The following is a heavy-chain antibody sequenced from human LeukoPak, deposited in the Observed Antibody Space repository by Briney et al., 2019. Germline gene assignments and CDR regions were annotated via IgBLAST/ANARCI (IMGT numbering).Heavy chain of an antibody. CDR2: IYHSGST. Sequence: PGGSLRLSCAASGFIFSSYSMNWVRQPPGKGLEWIGSIYHSGSTYYNPSLKSRVTISVDTSKNQFSLKLSSVTAADTAVYYCARDDYGDNNWFDPWGQGTLVTVSS. CDR3: ARDDYGDNNWFDP. D-gene: IGHD4-17*01. CDR1: GFIFSSYS. V-gene: IGHV4-38-2*02. J-gene: IGHJ5*02.